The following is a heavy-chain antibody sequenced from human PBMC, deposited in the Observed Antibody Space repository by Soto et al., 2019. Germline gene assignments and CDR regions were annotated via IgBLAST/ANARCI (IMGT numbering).Heavy chain of an antibody. CDR2: IYHSGST. J-gene: IGHJ4*02. V-gene: IGHV4-4*02. D-gene: IGHD2-8*02. CDR1: GGAISSANW. Sequence: PSETLSLTCAVSGGAISSANWWSWVRQPPGKGLEWIGEIYHSGSTNYNPSLKSRVTISVDKSKNQFSLQLTSVTAADTAVYYCARRSTGLLDCWGQVYLVTVSS. CDR3: ARRSTGLLDC.